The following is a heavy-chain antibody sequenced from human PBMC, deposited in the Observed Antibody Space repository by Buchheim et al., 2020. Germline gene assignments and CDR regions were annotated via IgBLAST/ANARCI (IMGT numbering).Heavy chain of an antibody. J-gene: IGHJ4*02. Sequence: QVQLQQWGAGLLKPSETLSLTCAVYGGSFSGYYWSWIRQPPGKGLEWIGEINHSGSTNYNPSLKSRFTISVDTSKNQFSLKLSSVTAADTAVYYCARGIKQWLVQSWFDYWGQGTL. V-gene: IGHV4-34*01. D-gene: IGHD6-19*01. CDR2: INHSGST. CDR1: GGSFSGYY. CDR3: ARGIKQWLVQSWFDY.